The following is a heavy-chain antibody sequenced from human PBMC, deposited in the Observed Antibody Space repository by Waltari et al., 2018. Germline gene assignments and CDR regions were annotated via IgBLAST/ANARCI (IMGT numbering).Heavy chain of an antibody. CDR2: IYTSEST. D-gene: IGHD6-19*01. Sequence: QVQLQESGPGLVKPSQTLSLTCTVSGGSISSGSYYWSWIRQPAGKGLEWIGYIYTSESTNYNPSLKSRVTISVDTSKNQFSLKLSSVTAADTAVYYCAFHPGYSSGWYKRWGQGTLVTVSS. CDR1: GGSISSGSYY. V-gene: IGHV4-61*09. J-gene: IGHJ4*02. CDR3: AFHPGYSSGWYKR.